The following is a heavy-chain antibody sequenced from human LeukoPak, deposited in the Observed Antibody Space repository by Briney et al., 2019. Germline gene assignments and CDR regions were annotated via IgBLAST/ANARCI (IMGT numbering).Heavy chain of an antibody. Sequence: GASVKVSCKASGYTFTSYGISWVRQAPGQGLEWMGWISAYNGNTNYAQKLQGRVTMTTDTSTSTAYMELRSLRSDDTAVYYCARLYGGNSKTAPPDRAFDIWGQGTVVTVSS. CDR2: ISAYNGNT. CDR3: ARLYGGNSKTAPPDRAFDI. J-gene: IGHJ3*02. D-gene: IGHD4-23*01. CDR1: GYTFTSYG. V-gene: IGHV1-18*01.